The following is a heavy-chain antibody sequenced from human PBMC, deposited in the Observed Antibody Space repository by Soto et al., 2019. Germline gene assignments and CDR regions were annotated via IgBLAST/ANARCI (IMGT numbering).Heavy chain of an antibody. CDR2: IYYSGTT. V-gene: IGHV4-59*08. Sequence: SETLSLTCTVSGGSISTYYWSWIRQPPGKGLEWIGFIYYSGTTNYNPSLKSRVTISADTSKNQFSLNLSSVTAADTAVYYCAAEDIVLMVYAFDYWGQGILVTVSS. D-gene: IGHD2-8*01. J-gene: IGHJ4*02. CDR3: AAEDIVLMVYAFDY. CDR1: GGSISTYY.